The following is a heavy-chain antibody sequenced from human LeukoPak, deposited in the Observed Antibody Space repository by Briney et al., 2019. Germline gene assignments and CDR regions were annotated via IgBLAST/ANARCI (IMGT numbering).Heavy chain of an antibody. CDR2: INPYSGGT. CDR3: VRDRTKYCSSTSCPLDY. J-gene: IGHJ4*02. D-gene: IGHD2-2*01. CDR1: GYTFTGYY. Sequence: GASVKVSCKASGYTFTGYYIHWVRQAPGQGLEWMGRINPYSGGTNYAQKFQGRVTMTRDTSISTAYMELSRLRSDDTAVYYCVRDRTKYCSSTSCPLDYWGQGTLVTVSS. V-gene: IGHV1-2*06.